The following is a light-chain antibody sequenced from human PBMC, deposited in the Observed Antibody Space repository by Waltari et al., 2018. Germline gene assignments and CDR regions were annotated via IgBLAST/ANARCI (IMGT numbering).Light chain of an antibody. CDR3: QSYDSSLSGSDVV. CDR1: SSNIGAPYD. Sequence: QSVLTQPPSVSGAPGQRVTISCTGSSSNIGAPYDVHLYRQLPGTAPKLLIFGNSNRPSGVPDRFSGSKSGTSASLAITGLQAEDEADYYCQSYDSSLSGSDVVFGGGTKLTVL. V-gene: IGLV1-40*01. CDR2: GNS. J-gene: IGLJ2*01.